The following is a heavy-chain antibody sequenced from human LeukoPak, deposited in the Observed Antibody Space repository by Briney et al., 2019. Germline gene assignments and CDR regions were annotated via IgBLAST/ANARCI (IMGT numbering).Heavy chain of an antibody. J-gene: IGHJ4*02. CDR1: GGSMSRYY. D-gene: IGHD3-3*02. V-gene: IGHV4-59*01. CDR2: MYYSGST. CDR3: ARSSTGSYFDY. Sequence: SETPSLTCTVSGGSMSRYYWSWIRQPPGKGLEWIGYMYYSGSTKYNPSLKSRVTISVDTSKNQFSLKLSSVTAADTAVYYCARSSTGSYFDYWGQGTLVTASS.